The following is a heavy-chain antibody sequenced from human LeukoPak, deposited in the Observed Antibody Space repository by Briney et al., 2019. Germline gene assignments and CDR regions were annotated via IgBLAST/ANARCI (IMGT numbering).Heavy chain of an antibody. D-gene: IGHD1-1*01. CDR2: IYTSGST. Sequence: SETLSLTCTVSGGSISSYYWSWIRQPAGKGLEWIGRIYTSGSTNYNPSLKSRVTMSVDTSKNQFSLKLSSVTAADTAVYYCARGYLERRSTEFDPWGQGTLVTVSS. CDR1: GGSISSYY. J-gene: IGHJ5*02. CDR3: ARGYLERRSTEFDP. V-gene: IGHV4-4*07.